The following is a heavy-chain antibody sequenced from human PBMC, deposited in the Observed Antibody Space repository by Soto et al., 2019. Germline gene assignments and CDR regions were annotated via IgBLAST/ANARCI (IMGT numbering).Heavy chain of an antibody. CDR1: GFTFSSYW. CDR2: INSDGSST. V-gene: IGHV3-74*01. J-gene: IGHJ6*02. Sequence: GGSLRLSCAASGFTFSSYWMHWVRQAPGKGLVWVSRINSDGSSTSYADSVKGRFTISRDNAKNTLYLQMNSLRAEDTAVYYCARDLNPEYPYYYYGMDVWGQGTTVTVSS. D-gene: IGHD2-2*01. CDR3: ARDLNPEYPYYYYGMDV.